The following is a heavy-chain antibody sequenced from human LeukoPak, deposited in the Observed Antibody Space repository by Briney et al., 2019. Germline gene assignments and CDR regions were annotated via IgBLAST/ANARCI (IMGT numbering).Heavy chain of an antibody. CDR3: ARDRPPGDFWSGYYTTGFDY. CDR1: GFTFSSYA. J-gene: IGHJ4*02. Sequence: SGGSLRLSCGASGFTFSSYAMSWVRQAPGKGLEWVANIKQDGSEKYYVDSVKGRFTISRDNAKNSLYLQMNSLRAEDTAVYYCARDRPPGDFWSGYYTTGFDYWGQGTLVTVSS. D-gene: IGHD3-3*01. CDR2: IKQDGSEK. V-gene: IGHV3-7*01.